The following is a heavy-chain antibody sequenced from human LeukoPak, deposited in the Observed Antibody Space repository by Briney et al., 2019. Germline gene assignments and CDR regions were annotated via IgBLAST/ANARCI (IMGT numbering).Heavy chain of an antibody. CDR2: INPNSGGT. V-gene: IGHV1-2*02. CDR3: ARQYYDILTGYSFLGY. D-gene: IGHD3-9*01. CDR1: GYTFTGYY. J-gene: IGHJ4*02. Sequence: GASVKVSCKASGYTFTGYYMHWVRQAPGQGLEWMGWINPNSGGTNYAQKFQGRVTMTRDTSISTAYMELSRLRSDDTAVYYCARQYYDILTGYSFLGYWGQGTLVTVSS.